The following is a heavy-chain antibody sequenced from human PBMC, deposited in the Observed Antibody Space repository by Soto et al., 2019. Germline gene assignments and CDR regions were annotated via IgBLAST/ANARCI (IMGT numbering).Heavy chain of an antibody. V-gene: IGHV1-24*01. CDR2: FDPEDGET. D-gene: IGHD3-10*01. J-gene: IGHJ6*02. CDR3: ATAATMVRGAPYYGMDV. CDR1: GYTLTELS. Sequence: ASVKVSCKXSGYTLTELSMHWVRQAPGKGLEWMGGFDPEDGETIYAQKFQGRVTMTEDTSTDTAYMELSSLRSEDTAVYYCATAATMVRGAPYYGMDVWGQGTTVTVSS.